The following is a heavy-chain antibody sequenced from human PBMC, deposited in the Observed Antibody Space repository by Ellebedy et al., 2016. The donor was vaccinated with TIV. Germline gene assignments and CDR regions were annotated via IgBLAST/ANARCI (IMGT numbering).Heavy chain of an antibody. J-gene: IGHJ6*03. V-gene: IGHV1-8*01. CDR1: GYTFTSYD. Sequence: AASVKVSCKASGYTFTSYDINWVRQATGQGLEWMGWMNPNSGNTGYAQKFQGRVTMTRNTSISTAYMELSSLRSEDTAVYYCARGIRIAAAGKRDYYYYYMDVWGKGTTVTVSS. CDR2: MNPNSGNT. CDR3: ARGIRIAAAGKRDYYYYYMDV. D-gene: IGHD6-13*01.